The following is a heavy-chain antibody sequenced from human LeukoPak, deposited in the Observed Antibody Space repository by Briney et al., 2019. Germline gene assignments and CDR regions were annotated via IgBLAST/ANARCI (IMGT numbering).Heavy chain of an antibody. CDR2: INHSRSL. J-gene: IGHJ3*02. Sequence: SETLSLTCAVYGGSFSGYYWSWIRQPPGKGLEWIGEINHSRSLNYNPSLKSRVTISIDTSKNQFSLKLSPVTAADTAVYYCARDLSDYYGSGSYRPIDAFDIWGQRTMVTVSS. CDR1: GGSFSGYY. V-gene: IGHV4-34*01. D-gene: IGHD3-10*01. CDR3: ARDLSDYYGSGSYRPIDAFDI.